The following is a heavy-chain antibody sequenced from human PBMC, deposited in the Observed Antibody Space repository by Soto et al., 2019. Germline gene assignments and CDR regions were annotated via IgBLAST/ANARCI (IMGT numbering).Heavy chain of an antibody. J-gene: IGHJ5*02. CDR1: GFTFSGSA. D-gene: IGHD6-13*01. Sequence: GGSLRLSCAASGFTFSGSAMHWVRQASGKGLEWVGRIRSKANSYATAYAASVKGRFTISRDDSKNTAYLQMNSLKTEDTAVYYCTTQTIAAAGGSWGQGTLVTVSS. CDR2: IRSKANSYAT. V-gene: IGHV3-73*01. CDR3: TTQTIAAAGGS.